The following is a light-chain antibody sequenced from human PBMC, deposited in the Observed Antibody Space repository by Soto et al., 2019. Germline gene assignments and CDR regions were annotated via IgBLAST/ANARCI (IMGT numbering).Light chain of an antibody. J-gene: IGKJ5*01. CDR3: QQRSNWPPIT. Sequence: EIVLTQSPGTLSLSPGERATRSCRASQSVSSSYLAWYQQKPGQAPRLLIYGASSRATGIPARFSGGGSGTDFTLTIDNLEPEDFAIYYCQQRSNWPPITFGQGTRLEIK. CDR1: QSVSSSY. CDR2: GAS. V-gene: IGKV3D-20*02.